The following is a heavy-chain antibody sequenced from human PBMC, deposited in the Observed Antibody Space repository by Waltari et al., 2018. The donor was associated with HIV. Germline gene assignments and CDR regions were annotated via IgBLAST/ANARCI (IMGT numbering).Heavy chain of an antibody. CDR1: GGAISSSNS. CDR2: IYHSGTT. D-gene: IGHD4-17*01. V-gene: IGHV4-4*02. J-gene: IGHJ3*02. CDR3: ARARPLLTTWAGVFDI. Sequence: QVQLQESDPGLVKPSGTLSLTCVVSGGAISSSNSWRWVRQPPGKGLEWIGEIYHSGTTNYNPSLKSRVAISMDQSENQFSLILNSVTAADTAMYFCARARPLLTTWAGVFDIWGRGTMVIVSS.